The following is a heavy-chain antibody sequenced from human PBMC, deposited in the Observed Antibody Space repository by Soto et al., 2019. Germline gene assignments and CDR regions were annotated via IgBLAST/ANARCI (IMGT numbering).Heavy chain of an antibody. CDR1: GGSIRRGDYY. D-gene: IGHD4-17*01. Sequence: PSETLSLPCTVPGGSIRRGDYYWSCLRQPPGKGLEWIWYIYYSGSTYYNTSLKSRVTISVDTSKNQFSLKLSSVTAADTAVYYCARHLADDDYGDYAIDYWGQGMLVTVSS. V-gene: IGHV4-30-4*01. CDR3: ARHLADDDYGDYAIDY. J-gene: IGHJ4*02. CDR2: IYYSGST.